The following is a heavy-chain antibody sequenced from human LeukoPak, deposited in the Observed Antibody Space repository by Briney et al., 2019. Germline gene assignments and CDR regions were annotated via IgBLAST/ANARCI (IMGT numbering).Heavy chain of an antibody. V-gene: IGHV3-23*01. Sequence: GGTMRLSCAVSGFTFSSYGMRWVRQAPGSGMEWVSAISGMGGSTYYADSVKGRFTISRDNSKNTLYLQMSSLRAEDTAVYYCAREGCSSTSCPIYYYYYMDVWGKGTTVTVSS. CDR2: ISGMGGST. J-gene: IGHJ6*03. CDR1: GFTFSSYG. CDR3: AREGCSSTSCPIYYYYYMDV. D-gene: IGHD2-2*01.